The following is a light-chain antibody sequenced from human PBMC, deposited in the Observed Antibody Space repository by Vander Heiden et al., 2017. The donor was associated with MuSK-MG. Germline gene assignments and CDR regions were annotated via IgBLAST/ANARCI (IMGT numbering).Light chain of an antibody. Sequence: QSVLTQPHSVSGAPRPGVTISCPGSSSNIGAGYDVHWYQQLPGTAPKLLIYGNSNRPSGVPDRCSGSKSGTSASLAITGLQAEDEADYYCQSYDSSLSGTHVVFGGGTKLTVL. J-gene: IGLJ2*01. CDR3: QSYDSSLSGTHVV. CDR2: GNS. V-gene: IGLV1-40*01. CDR1: SSNIGAGYD.